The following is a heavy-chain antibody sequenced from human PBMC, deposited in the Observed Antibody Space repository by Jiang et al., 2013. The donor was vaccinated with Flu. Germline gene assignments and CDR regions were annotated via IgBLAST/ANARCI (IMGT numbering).Heavy chain of an antibody. Sequence: VQSGAEVKKPGSSVKVSCKASGGTFSSYTISWVRQAPGQGLEWMGRIIPILGIANYAQKFQGRVTITADKSTSTAYMELSSLRSEDTAVYYCARFDGGSGSVSDPWGQGTLVTVSS. CDR3: ARFDGGSGSVSDP. D-gene: IGHD3-10*01. CDR1: GGTFSSYT. CDR2: IIPILGIA. V-gene: IGHV1-69*02. J-gene: IGHJ5*02.